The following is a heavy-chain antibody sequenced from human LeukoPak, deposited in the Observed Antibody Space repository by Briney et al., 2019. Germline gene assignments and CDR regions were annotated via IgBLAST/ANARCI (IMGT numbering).Heavy chain of an antibody. CDR3: ARAPTGTGGWNWFDP. CDR2: IYTSGST. V-gene: IGHV4-4*07. D-gene: IGHD1-1*01. J-gene: IGHJ5*02. CDR1: GGSISSYY. Sequence: SETLSLTCTVSGGSISSYYWSWIRQPAGKGLELIGGIYTSGSTNYNSSLKSRVTMSVDTSKNQFSLKLSSVTAADTAVYYCARAPTGTGGWNWFDPWGQGTLVTVSS.